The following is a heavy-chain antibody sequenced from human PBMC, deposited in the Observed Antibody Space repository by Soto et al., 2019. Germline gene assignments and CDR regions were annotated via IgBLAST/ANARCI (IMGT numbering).Heavy chain of an antibody. V-gene: IGHV1-46*01. CDR3: ARDLKAWYYYDSSGYSPVDY. CDR1: GYTFTSYY. J-gene: IGHJ4*02. D-gene: IGHD3-22*01. CDR2: INPSGGST. Sequence: ASVKVSCKASGYTFTSYYMHWVRQAPGQGLEWMGIINPSGGSTSYAQKFQGRVTMTRDTSTSTVYMELSSLRSEDTAVYYCARDLKAWYYYDSSGYSPVDYWGQGTLVTVSS.